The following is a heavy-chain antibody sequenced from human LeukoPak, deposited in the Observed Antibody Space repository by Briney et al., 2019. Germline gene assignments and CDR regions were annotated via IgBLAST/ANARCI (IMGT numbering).Heavy chain of an antibody. Sequence: PGGSLRLSCAASGFTLSSYAMNWVRQAPGKGLEWVSSISSSSSYIYYADSVKGRFTISRDNAKNSLYLQMNSLRAEDTAVYYCARDQVEEYSSSWYSNDAFDIWGQGTMVTVSS. V-gene: IGHV3-21*01. CDR3: ARDQVEEYSSSWYSNDAFDI. D-gene: IGHD6-13*01. CDR2: ISSSSSYI. CDR1: GFTLSSYA. J-gene: IGHJ3*02.